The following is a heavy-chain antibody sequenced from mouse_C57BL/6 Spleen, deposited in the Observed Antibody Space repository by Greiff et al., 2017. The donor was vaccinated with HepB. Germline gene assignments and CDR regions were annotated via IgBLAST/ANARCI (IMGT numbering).Heavy chain of an antibody. CDR2: ISSGGSYT. Sequence: EVKLMESGGDLVKPGGSLKLSCAASGFTFSSYGMSWVRQTPDQRLEWVATISSGGSYTYYPDSVKGRFTISRDNAKNTLYLQMSSLKSEDTAMYYCARHRNDYDSGYYFDHWGQGTTLTVSS. J-gene: IGHJ2*01. CDR3: ARHRNDYDSGYYFDH. D-gene: IGHD2-4*01. V-gene: IGHV5-6*01. CDR1: GFTFSSYG.